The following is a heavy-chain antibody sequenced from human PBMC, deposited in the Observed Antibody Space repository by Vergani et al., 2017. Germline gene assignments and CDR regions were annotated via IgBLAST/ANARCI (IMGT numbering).Heavy chain of an antibody. CDR2: INHSGST. Sequence: QVQLQESGPGLVKPSGTLSLTCAVSGGSISSSNWWSWVRQPPGKGLEWIGEINHSGSTNYNPSLKSRVTISVDTSKNQFSLKLSSVTAADTAVYYCASGAVAGKFDYWGQGTLVTVSS. CDR1: GGSISSSNW. V-gene: IGHV4-4*02. D-gene: IGHD6-19*01. CDR3: ASGAVAGKFDY. J-gene: IGHJ4*02.